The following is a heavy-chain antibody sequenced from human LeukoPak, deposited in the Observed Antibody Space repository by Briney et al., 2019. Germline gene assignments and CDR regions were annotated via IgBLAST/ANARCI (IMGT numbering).Heavy chain of an antibody. V-gene: IGHV3-23*01. Sequence: GGSLRLSCAASGFTFSSYAMSWVRQAPGKGLEWVSAISGSGGSTYYADSVKGRFTISRDNSKNTLYLQMNSLRAEDTAVYYCAKNGYSSSWYGSGDFDYWGQGTLVTVSS. D-gene: IGHD6-13*01. J-gene: IGHJ4*02. CDR1: GFTFSSYA. CDR2: ISGSGGST. CDR3: AKNGYSSSWYGSGDFDY.